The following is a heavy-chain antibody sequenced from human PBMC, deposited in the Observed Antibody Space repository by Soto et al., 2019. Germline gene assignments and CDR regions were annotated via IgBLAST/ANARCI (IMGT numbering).Heavy chain of an antibody. J-gene: IGHJ4*02. CDR3: VLWVRGLINY. CDR2: SRSRADNYAT. CDR1: GITFSDHD. Sequence: EVQLVESGGGLVQPGGSLRLSCATSGITFSDHDMDWVRQAPGKGLEWLGRSRSRADNYATDYAASVRGRFTFSRDDSKSSLSLKMRSLKTGDTAMYYCVLWVRGLINYWGQGTLVTVSS. D-gene: IGHD3-10*01. V-gene: IGHV3-72*01.